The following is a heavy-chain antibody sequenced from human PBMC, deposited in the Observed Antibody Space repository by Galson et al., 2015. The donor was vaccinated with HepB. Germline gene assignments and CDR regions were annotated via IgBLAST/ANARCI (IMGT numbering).Heavy chain of an antibody. CDR2: ISYDGSNK. CDR3: AKDWWGSGSYSTDY. V-gene: IGHV3-30-3*01. CDR1: GFTFSSYA. Sequence: SLRLSCAASGFTFSSYAMHWVRQAPGKGLEWVAVISYDGSNKYYADSVKGRFTISRDNSKNTLYLQMNSLRAEDTAVYYCAKDWWGSGSYSTDYWGQGTLVTVSS. D-gene: IGHD1-26*01. J-gene: IGHJ4*02.